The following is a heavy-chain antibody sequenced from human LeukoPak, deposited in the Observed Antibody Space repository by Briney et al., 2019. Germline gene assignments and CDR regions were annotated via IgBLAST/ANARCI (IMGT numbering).Heavy chain of an antibody. Sequence: SETLSLTCTVSGGSISSSSYYWGWIRQPPGKGLEWIGSIYYSGSTYYNPSLKSRVTISADTSKNQFSLKLSSVTAADTAVYYCGREGLNMVRGVIPKEAWGWFDPWGQGTLVTVSS. D-gene: IGHD3-10*01. V-gene: IGHV4-39*07. J-gene: IGHJ5*02. CDR2: IYYSGST. CDR3: GREGLNMVRGVIPKEAWGWFDP. CDR1: GGSISSSSYY.